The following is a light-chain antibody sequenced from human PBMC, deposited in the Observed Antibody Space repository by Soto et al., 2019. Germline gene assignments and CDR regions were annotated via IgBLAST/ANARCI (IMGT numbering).Light chain of an antibody. J-gene: IGLJ2*01. CDR1: SSNIGRKS. CDR2: DND. V-gene: IGLV1-51*01. CDR3: GAGDNIITVVG. Sequence: QSVLTQPPSLSAAPGQKVTISCSGSSSNIGRKSVSWYQHLPGTAPKLLIYDNDKRPSGIPDRFSGSKSGTSALLGITGLNTGEEADYYWGAGDNIITVVGFGGGTKVTVL.